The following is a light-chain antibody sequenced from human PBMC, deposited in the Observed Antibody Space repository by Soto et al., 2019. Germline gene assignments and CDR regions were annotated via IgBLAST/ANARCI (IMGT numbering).Light chain of an antibody. V-gene: IGLV2-23*01. Sequence: QSALTQPASVSGSPGQSITISCTGTSSDIGSYNLVSWYQRHPGRAPKLMVYEGSRRPSGLSNRFSGSKSGNTASLTISGLQAEDEADYFCCSYAGHSAHWVFGGGTKLTVL. CDR1: SSDIGSYNL. CDR2: EGS. J-gene: IGLJ3*02. CDR3: CSYAGHSAHWV.